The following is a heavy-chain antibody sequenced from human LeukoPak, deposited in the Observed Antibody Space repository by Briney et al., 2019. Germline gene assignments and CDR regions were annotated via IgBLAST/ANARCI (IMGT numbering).Heavy chain of an antibody. CDR3: TTGLGPYYYGSGSYPDYYYYGMDV. CDR1: LFTLSNAW. D-gene: IGHD3-10*01. J-gene: IGHJ6*04. CDR2: IKSKTGGGTT. V-gene: IGHV3-15*01. Sequence: GGSLRLSCAASLFTLSNAWMSSVRQAPGKGLEWVGRIKSKTGGGTTDYAAPVKGRFTISRDDSKNTLYLQMNSLKTEDTAVYYCTTGLGPYYYGSGSYPDYYYYGMDVWGKGTTVTVSS.